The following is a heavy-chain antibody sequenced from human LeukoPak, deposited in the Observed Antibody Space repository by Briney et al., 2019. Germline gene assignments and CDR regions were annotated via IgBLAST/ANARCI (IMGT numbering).Heavy chain of an antibody. J-gene: IGHJ4*02. CDR1: GFTFDDYA. CDR2: ISGDGGST. V-gene: IGHV3-43*02. CDR3: AISDHYFDY. Sequence: GGSLRLSCAASGFTFDDYAIHWVRQAPEKGLEWVSLISGDGGSTYYADSVKGRFTISRDNSKNSLYLQMSSLRTEDTASYYCAISDHYFDYWGQGALVTVSS.